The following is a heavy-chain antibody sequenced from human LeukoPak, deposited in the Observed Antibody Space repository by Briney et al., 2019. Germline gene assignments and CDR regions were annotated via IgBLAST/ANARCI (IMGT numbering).Heavy chain of an antibody. CDR2: IYYSGST. J-gene: IGHJ4*02. CDR1: GGSISSYY. D-gene: IGHD6-13*01. CDR3: ARLGIAANEYYFDY. Sequence: PSETLSLTCTVSGGSISSYYWSWIRQPPGKGLEWIGYIYYSGSTNYNPSLKSRVTISVDTSKNQFSLKLSSVTAADTAVYYCARLGIAANEYYFDYWGQGTLVTVSS. V-gene: IGHV4-59*01.